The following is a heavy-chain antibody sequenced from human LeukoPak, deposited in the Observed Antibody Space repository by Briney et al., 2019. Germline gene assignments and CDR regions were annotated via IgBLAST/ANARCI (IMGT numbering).Heavy chain of an antibody. V-gene: IGHV1-2*06. CDR3: ARERSNYSFDS. Sequence: ASVKVSCKASGYTFTGYYIHWVRRAPGQGLEWMGRINPNSGGTNYAQKFQGRVTMTRDTSISTAYMELSRLRSDDTAVYYCARERSNYSFDSWGQGTLVTVSS. D-gene: IGHD4-11*01. CDR2: INPNSGGT. J-gene: IGHJ4*02. CDR1: GYTFTGYY.